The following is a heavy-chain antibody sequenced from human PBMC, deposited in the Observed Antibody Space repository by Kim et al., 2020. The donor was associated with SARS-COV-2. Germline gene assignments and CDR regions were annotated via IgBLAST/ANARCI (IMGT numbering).Heavy chain of an antibody. Sequence: EKDYIDAVKGRITMSRDNAKNVMYLQMSGLRAEDTAVYYCARDIRGTWFDPWGQGTLVTVSS. J-gene: IGHJ5*02. CDR2: EK. CDR3: ARDIRGTWFDP. V-gene: IGHV3-7*01. D-gene: IGHD3-16*01.